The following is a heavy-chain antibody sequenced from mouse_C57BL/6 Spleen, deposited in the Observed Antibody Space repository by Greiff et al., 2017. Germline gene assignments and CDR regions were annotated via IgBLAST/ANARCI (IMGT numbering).Heavy chain of an antibody. J-gene: IGHJ4*01. D-gene: IGHD1-1*01. CDR1: GYSITSGYY. Sequence: EVKLLESGPGLVKPSQSLSLTCSVTGYSITSGYYWNWIRQFPGNKLEWVGYISYDGSNNYNPSLKNRISITRDTSKNQFFLKLNSVTTEDTATYYCARDGDYYGSSYLRPYAMDYWGQGTSVTVSS. CDR2: ISYDGSN. V-gene: IGHV3-6*01. CDR3: ARDGDYYGSSYLRPYAMDY.